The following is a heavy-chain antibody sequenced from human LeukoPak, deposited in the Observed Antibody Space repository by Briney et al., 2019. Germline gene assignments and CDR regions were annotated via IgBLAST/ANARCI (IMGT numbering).Heavy chain of an antibody. J-gene: IGHJ2*01. D-gene: IGHD2-21*02. CDR3: AKASYCGGDCYRAYWYFDL. CDR2: IRYDGSNK. V-gene: IGHV3-30*02. CDR1: GFTFSSYG. Sequence: GGSLRLSCAASGFTFSSYGMHWVRQAPGKGLEWVAFIRYDGSNKYYADSVKGRFTLSRDNAKNSLYLQMNSLRAEDTALYYCAKASYCGGDCYRAYWYFDLWGRGTLVTVSS.